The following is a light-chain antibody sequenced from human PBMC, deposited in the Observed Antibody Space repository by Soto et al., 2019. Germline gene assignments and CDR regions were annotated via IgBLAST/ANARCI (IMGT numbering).Light chain of an antibody. V-gene: IGKV3-20*01. CDR3: QQYARPPVYT. CDR2: GAS. Sequence: EIVLTQSPGTLSLSPGERATLSCRASQSVSSSYLAWYQQKPGQAPRLLIYGASRRATGIPERFSGSGSGTGFTLTISRLEPEDFAVYYCQQYARPPVYTFGQGTTLEIK. CDR1: QSVSSSY. J-gene: IGKJ2*01.